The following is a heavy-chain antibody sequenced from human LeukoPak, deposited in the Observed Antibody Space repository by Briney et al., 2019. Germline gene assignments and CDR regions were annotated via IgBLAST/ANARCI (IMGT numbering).Heavy chain of an antibody. Sequence: GRSLRLSCAASGFTFSSYGMHWVRQAPGKGLEWVSSISSSSSYIYYADSVKGRVTISRDNAKNSLYLQMSSLRAEDTAVYYCAKDQGSSPCYFDYWGQGTLVTVSS. CDR2: ISSSSSYI. CDR3: AKDQGSSPCYFDY. D-gene: IGHD6-13*01. CDR1: GFTFSSYG. J-gene: IGHJ4*02. V-gene: IGHV3-21*04.